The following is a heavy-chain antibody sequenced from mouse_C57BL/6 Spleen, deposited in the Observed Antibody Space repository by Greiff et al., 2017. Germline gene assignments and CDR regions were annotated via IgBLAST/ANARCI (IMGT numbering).Heavy chain of an antibody. CDR2: IHPNSGST. Sequence: VQLQQPGAELVKPGASVKLSCKASGYTFTSYWMHWVKQRPGQGLEWIGMIHPNSGSTNYNEKFKSKATLTLDKASSTAYMQLSSLTSEVSADYYCARGATVVATGGYFDVWDTGATVTVSS. V-gene: IGHV1-64*01. CDR1: GYTFTSYW. CDR3: ARGATVVATGGYFDV. J-gene: IGHJ1*03. D-gene: IGHD1-1*01.